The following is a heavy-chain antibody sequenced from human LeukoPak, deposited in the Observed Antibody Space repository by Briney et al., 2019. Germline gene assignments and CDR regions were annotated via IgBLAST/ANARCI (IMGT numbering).Heavy chain of an antibody. CDR2: INHSGST. D-gene: IGHD6-13*01. V-gene: IGHV4-34*01. Sequence: PSETLSLTCAVSGGSFSGYYWSWIRQPPGKGLEWIGEINHSGSTNYNPSLKSRVTISVDTSKNQFSLKLSSVTAADTAVYYCASIAAAGTLDYWGQGTLVTVSS. CDR1: GGSFSGYY. J-gene: IGHJ4*02. CDR3: ASIAAAGTLDY.